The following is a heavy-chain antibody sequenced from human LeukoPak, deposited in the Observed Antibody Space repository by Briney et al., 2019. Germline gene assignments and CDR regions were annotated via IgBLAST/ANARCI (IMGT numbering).Heavy chain of an antibody. Sequence: GGSLRLSCEASGFTFSNCAMSWVRQAPGKGLEWVAVISYDGSNKYYADSVKGRFTISRDNSKNTLYLQMNSLRAEDTAVYYCAKDTSDSSGTNWFDPWGQGTLVTVSS. CDR3: AKDTSDSSGTNWFDP. CDR1: GFTFSNCA. V-gene: IGHV3-30*18. D-gene: IGHD3-22*01. CDR2: ISYDGSNK. J-gene: IGHJ5*02.